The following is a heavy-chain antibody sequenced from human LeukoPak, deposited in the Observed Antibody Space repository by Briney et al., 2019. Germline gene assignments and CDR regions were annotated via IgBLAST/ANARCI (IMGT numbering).Heavy chain of an antibody. CDR1: GYTFTSYG. CDR3: AREGYDSSGYYFGFDY. J-gene: IGHJ4*02. Sequence: VASVKVSCKASGYTFTSYGISWVRRAPGQGLEWMGWISAYNGNTNYAQKLQGRVTMTTDTSTSTAYMELRSLRSDDTAVYYCAREGYDSSGYYFGFDYWGQGTLVTVSS. D-gene: IGHD3-22*01. V-gene: IGHV1-18*01. CDR2: ISAYNGNT.